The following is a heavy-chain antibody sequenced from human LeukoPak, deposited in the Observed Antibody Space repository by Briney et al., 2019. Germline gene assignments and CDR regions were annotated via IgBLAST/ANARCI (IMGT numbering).Heavy chain of an antibody. CDR3: ARGRRGAAAPYFDY. J-gene: IGHJ4*02. CDR1: GGSISSYY. CDR2: IYTSGST. D-gene: IGHD5-12*01. V-gene: IGHV4-4*07. Sequence: PSETLSLTCTVSGGSISSYYWSWIRQPAGKGLEWIGRIYTSGSTNYNPSLKSRVTMSVDTSKNQFSLKLSSVTAADTAVYYCARGRRGAAAPYFDYWGQGTLVTVSS.